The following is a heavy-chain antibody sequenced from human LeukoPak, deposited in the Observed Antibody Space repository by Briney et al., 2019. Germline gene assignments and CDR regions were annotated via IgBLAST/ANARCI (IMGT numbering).Heavy chain of an antibody. J-gene: IGHJ3*02. CDR2: ISSSSTYI. V-gene: IGHV3-21*01. D-gene: IGHD6-6*01. CDR3: ARDRGSIAVRPDAFDI. Sequence: PGGSLRLSCAASGFTFSSYSMIWVRQAPGKGLEWVSSISSSSTYIYYADSVKGRFTITRDNAKNSLYLQMNSLRAEDTAVYYCARDRGSIAVRPDAFDIWGQGTMVTVSS. CDR1: GFTFSSYS.